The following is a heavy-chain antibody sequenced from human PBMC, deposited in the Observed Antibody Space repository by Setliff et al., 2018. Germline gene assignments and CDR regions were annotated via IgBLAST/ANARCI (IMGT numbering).Heavy chain of an antibody. V-gene: IGHV1-69*05. CDR1: GGTFSSYA. Sequence: VSCKASGGTFSSYAISWVRQAPGQGLEWMGGIIPIFGTANYAQKFQGRVTITTDESTSTAYMELSSLRSEDTAVYYCARLGLDYYDSSGYPTAAFDIWGQGTMVTVSS. J-gene: IGHJ3*02. CDR3: ARLGLDYYDSSGYPTAAFDI. CDR2: IIPIFGTA. D-gene: IGHD3-22*01.